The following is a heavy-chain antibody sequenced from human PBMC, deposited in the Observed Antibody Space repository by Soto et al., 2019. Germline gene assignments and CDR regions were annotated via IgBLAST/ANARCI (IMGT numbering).Heavy chain of an antibody. Sequence: PSETLSLTCAVYGGSFSGYYWSWIRQPPGKGLEWIGEINHSGSTNYNPSLKSRVTISVDTSKNQFSLKLSSVTAADTAVYYCARAGLLRYFDWLLNNWFDPWGQGTLVTVSS. CDR1: GGSFSGYY. V-gene: IGHV4-34*01. CDR2: INHSGST. CDR3: ARAGLLRYFDWLLNNWFDP. J-gene: IGHJ5*02. D-gene: IGHD3-9*01.